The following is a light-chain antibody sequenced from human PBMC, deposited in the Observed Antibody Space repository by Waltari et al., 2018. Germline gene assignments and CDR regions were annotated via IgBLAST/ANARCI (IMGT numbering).Light chain of an antibody. J-gene: IGKJ4*01. CDR2: YAS. Sequence: DIQMTQSPSSLSASVGDTVTITCRASQGISSYLAWYLQKPGKAPKTLIYYASSLESGGPSRFSGTGSGTEFTLTISSLQPEDFATYYCQQYNSDPLTVGGGTKVEIK. CDR1: QGISSY. CDR3: QQYNSDPLT. V-gene: IGKV1-16*01.